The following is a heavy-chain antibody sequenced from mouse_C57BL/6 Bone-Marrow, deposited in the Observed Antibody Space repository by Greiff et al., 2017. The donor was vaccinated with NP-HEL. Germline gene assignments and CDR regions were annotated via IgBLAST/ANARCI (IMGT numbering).Heavy chain of an antibody. D-gene: IGHD1-1*01. CDR2: IDPENGDT. Sequence: EVQLQESGAELVRPGASVKLSCTASGFNIKDDYMHWVKQRPEQGLEWIGWIDPENGDTEYASKFQGKATITADTSSNTAYLQLSSLTSEDTAVYYCTSTGSGIFIDYWGQGTTLTVSS. CDR1: GFNIKDDY. J-gene: IGHJ2*01. V-gene: IGHV14-4*01. CDR3: TSTGSGIFIDY.